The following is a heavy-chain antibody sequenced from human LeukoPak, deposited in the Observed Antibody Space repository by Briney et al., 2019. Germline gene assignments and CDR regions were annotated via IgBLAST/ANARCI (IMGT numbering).Heavy chain of an antibody. Sequence: GGSLRLSCAASEFTFSSYAMSWVRQAPGKGLEWVSAISGSGGSTYYADSVKGRFTISRDNSKNTLYLQMNSLRAEDTAVYYCAKDLFYYDSSGYFDYWGQGTLVTVSS. CDR3: AKDLFYYDSSGYFDY. CDR1: EFTFSSYA. CDR2: ISGSGGST. V-gene: IGHV3-23*01. J-gene: IGHJ4*02. D-gene: IGHD3-22*01.